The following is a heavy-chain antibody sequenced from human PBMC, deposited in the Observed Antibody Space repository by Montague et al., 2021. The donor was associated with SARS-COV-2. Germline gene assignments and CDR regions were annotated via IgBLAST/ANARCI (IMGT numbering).Heavy chain of an antibody. V-gene: IGHV3-30-3*01. CDR3: ARPSSGSYYHAFDI. J-gene: IGHJ3*02. CDR2: ISYDGSNK. CDR1: GFTFSSYA. D-gene: IGHD1-26*01. Sequence: SLRLSCAASGFTFSSYAMHWVRQAPGKGLEWVAVISYDGSNKYYADSVKGRFTISRDNSKNTLYLQMNSLRAEDTAVYYCARPSSGSYYHAFDIWGQGTMATVSS.